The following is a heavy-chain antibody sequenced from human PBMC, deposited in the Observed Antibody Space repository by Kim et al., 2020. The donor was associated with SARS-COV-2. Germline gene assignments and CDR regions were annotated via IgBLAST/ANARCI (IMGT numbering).Heavy chain of an antibody. J-gene: IGHJ6*02. D-gene: IGHD7-27*01. CDR3: ARISSTWGGMDV. Sequence: NYTDSVQGRFTISRDKSKNTLYLQMNSLGAEDTAVYYCARISSTWGGMDVWGQGTTVPVSS. V-gene: IGHV3-33*01.